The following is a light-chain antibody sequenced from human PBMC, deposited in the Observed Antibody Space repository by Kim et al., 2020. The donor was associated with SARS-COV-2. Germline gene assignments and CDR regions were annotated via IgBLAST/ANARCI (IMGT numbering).Light chain of an antibody. CDR1: QGVSNY. CDR2: EAS. V-gene: IGKV3-11*01. Sequence: TMYVCPGDRATLSGRARQGVSNYLAWDLKKRGQAPRLLSYEASKRAAGIPARFSGSGSGTDFTLTINRLELGDSAVYCCQQRGSFGQGTRLEIK. J-gene: IGKJ5*01. CDR3: QQRGS.